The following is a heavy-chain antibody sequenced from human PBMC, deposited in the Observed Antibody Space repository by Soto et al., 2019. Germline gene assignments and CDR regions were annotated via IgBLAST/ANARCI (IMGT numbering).Heavy chain of an antibody. CDR2: IYYNGDT. D-gene: IGHD3-16*01. J-gene: IGHJ4*02. CDR1: GGPFPSGGYY. V-gene: IGHV4-31*03. CDR3: ARGDPQVSSVFDY. Sequence: PSETLSLTCSVSGGPFPSGGYYWSWIRQEPGEGLEWIGYIYYNGDTSYNPSLRSRVTISADTSKTQFSLRLRSVTSADTAVYYCARGDPQVSSVFDYWGQGMLVTVSS.